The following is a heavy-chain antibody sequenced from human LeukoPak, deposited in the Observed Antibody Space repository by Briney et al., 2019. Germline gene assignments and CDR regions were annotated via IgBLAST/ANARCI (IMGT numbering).Heavy chain of an antibody. CDR2: VNRDGSET. Sequence: GGSLRLSCAASGLTLSNHWMTWVRQVPGRGPEWVANVNRDGSETYYLDSVKGRFTISKDNAKNSLYLQMNSLRAEDTAVYYCARHSYGYNYWGQGTLVTVSS. V-gene: IGHV3-7*01. CDR1: GLTLSNHW. D-gene: IGHD5-18*01. J-gene: IGHJ4*02. CDR3: ARHSYGYNY.